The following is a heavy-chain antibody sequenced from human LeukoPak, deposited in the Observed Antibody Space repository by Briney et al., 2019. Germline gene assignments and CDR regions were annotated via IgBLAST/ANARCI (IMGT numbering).Heavy chain of an antibody. V-gene: IGHV3-33*01. J-gene: IGHJ4*02. CDR1: GFAFNTYA. Sequence: GGSLRLSCAASGFAFNTYAMHWVRQAPGQGLEWVALIWHDGSHKFYSNSVRGQFTISRDNSKNTVSLQMNNLRPEDTAVYYCAREIFGSGSNPDFWGQGTLVTVSS. CDR2: IWHDGSHK. D-gene: IGHD3-10*01. CDR3: AREIFGSGSNPDF.